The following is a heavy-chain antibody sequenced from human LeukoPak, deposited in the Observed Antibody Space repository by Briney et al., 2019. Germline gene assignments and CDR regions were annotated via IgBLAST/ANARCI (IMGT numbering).Heavy chain of an antibody. CDR2: ISSSSSYI. J-gene: IGHJ5*02. D-gene: IGHD6-13*01. V-gene: IGHV3-21*01. CDR3: ARVIAAAGISWFDP. CDR1: GFTFSTYE. Sequence: SLRLSCAASGFTFSTYEMNWVRQAPGKGLEWVSSISSSSSYIYYADSVKGRFTISRDNAKNSLYLQMNSLRAEDTAVYYCARVIAAAGISWFDPWGQGTLVTVSS.